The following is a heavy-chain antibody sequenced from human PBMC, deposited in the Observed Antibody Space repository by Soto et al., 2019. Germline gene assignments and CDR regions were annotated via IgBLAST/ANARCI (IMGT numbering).Heavy chain of an antibody. CDR1: GFTLSNYA. CDR2: ISYDGSNK. J-gene: IGHJ4*02. Sequence: GGSLRLSCAASGFTLSNYAMNCVRQAPGKGLEWVALISYDGSNKYYADSVKGRFTISRDNSKNTLYLQMNSLRDADTAFYYCGRCSSTSCHLGSDYWGQGTLVTVSS. CDR3: GRCSSTSCHLGSDY. D-gene: IGHD2-2*01. V-gene: IGHV3-30-3*01.